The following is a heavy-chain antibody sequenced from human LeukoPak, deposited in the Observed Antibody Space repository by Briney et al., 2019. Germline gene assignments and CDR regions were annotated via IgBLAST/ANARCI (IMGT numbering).Heavy chain of an antibody. J-gene: IGHJ4*02. V-gene: IGHV4-39*01. D-gene: IGHD1-26*01. CDR1: GGSISSSSVY. CDR2: ISYSGSTT. Sequence: SETLSLTCTVSGGSISSSSVYWGWIRQPPGKGLEWIATISYSGSTTSYNPSLKSRVTISVDTSKNQFSLKLSSVTAADTAVYYCARLSPGAIVRADFDYWGQGTLVTVSS. CDR3: ARLSPGAIVRADFDY.